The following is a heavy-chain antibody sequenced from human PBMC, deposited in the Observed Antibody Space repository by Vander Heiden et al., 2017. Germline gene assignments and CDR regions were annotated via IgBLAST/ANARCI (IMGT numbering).Heavy chain of an antibody. J-gene: IGHJ3*02. V-gene: IGHV1-18*01. CDR1: GYTFTGHG. CDR3: ARDAEYSTSTIGFDM. D-gene: IGHD2-8*01. Sequence: QVQLVQSGSEVKKPGASVKVSCKASGYTFTGHGIGWVRQAPGQGLEWMGRITGFNDFTRIAQRFQGRVTLTKDISTNTAYLELTTLTSDDTAVYFCARDAEYSTSTIGFDMWGQGTMVTVSS. CDR2: ITGFNDFT.